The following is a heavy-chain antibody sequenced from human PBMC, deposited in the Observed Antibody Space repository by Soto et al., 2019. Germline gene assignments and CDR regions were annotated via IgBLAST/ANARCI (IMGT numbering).Heavy chain of an antibody. Sequence: QVQLQESGPGLVKPSETLSLTCTVSGGSVSSGSYYWSWIRQPPGKGLEWIGYIYYSGSTYYNPSLKSRVTISVDTSKNQFSLKLSSVTAADTAVYYCARSHDYGDYSVNGWFDPWGQGTLVTVSS. CDR1: GGSVSSGSYY. V-gene: IGHV4-61*01. CDR3: ARSHDYGDYSVNGWFDP. D-gene: IGHD4-17*01. CDR2: IYYSGST. J-gene: IGHJ5*02.